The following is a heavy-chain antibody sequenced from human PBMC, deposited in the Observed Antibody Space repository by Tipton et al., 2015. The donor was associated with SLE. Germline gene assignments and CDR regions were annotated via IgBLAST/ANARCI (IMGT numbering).Heavy chain of an antibody. CDR2: IYYSGST. Sequence: TLSLTCTVSGGSISSGDYYWSWIRQPPGKGLEWIGYIYYSGSTYYNPSLKSRVTISVDTSKNQFSLKLSAGTAADTAVYYCARDPVLGVYDYWGQGTLVTVSS. CDR3: ARDPVLGVYDY. J-gene: IGHJ4*02. D-gene: IGHD3-10*02. V-gene: IGHV4-30-4*01. CDR1: GGSISSGDYY.